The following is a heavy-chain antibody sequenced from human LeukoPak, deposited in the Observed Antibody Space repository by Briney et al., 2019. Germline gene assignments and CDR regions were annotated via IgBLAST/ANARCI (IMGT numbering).Heavy chain of an antibody. CDR3: AKAVGIAAPLDH. J-gene: IGHJ4*02. CDR2: IRYDGSNK. CDR1: GFTFSSYG. Sequence: GGSLRLSCAASGFTFSSYGMHWVRQAPGKGLEWVAFIRYDGSNKYYADSVKGRFTISRDNSKNTLYLQMNSLRAEDTAVYYCAKAVGIAAPLDHWGQGTLVTVSS. V-gene: IGHV3-30*02. D-gene: IGHD6-6*01.